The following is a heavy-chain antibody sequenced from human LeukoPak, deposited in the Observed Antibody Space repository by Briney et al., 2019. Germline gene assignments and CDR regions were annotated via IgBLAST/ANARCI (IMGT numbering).Heavy chain of an antibody. CDR3: ARRTCSGGTCYPLDS. Sequence: GGSLRLSCAASGFTFSSYAMSWVRQAPGKGLEWVSAISGSGGSTYYADSVKGRFAISRDNSKNTLYLQMNSLRAEDTAVYYCARRTCSGGTCYPLDSWGQGALVTVSS. CDR2: ISGSGGST. CDR1: GFTFSSYA. J-gene: IGHJ4*02. V-gene: IGHV3-23*01. D-gene: IGHD2-15*01.